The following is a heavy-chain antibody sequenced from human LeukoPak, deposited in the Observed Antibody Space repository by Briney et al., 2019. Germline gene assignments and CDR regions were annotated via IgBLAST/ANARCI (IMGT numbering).Heavy chain of an antibody. V-gene: IGHV3-23*01. Sequence: GGSLRLSCAASGFTFSSYAMSWVRQAPGEGLERVSAISGSGGSTYYADSVKGRFTISRDNSKNTLYLQMNSLRAEDTAVYYCAKDVGLKPSGPFDYWGQGTLVTVSS. D-gene: IGHD1-26*01. CDR3: AKDVGLKPSGPFDY. CDR1: GFTFSSYA. J-gene: IGHJ4*02. CDR2: ISGSGGST.